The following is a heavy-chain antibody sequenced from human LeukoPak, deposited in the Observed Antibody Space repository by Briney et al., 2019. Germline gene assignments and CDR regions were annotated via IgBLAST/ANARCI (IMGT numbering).Heavy chain of an antibody. CDR1: GYTFTSYA. V-gene: IGHV1-18*01. CDR2: ISAYNGNT. J-gene: IGHJ6*02. Sequence: ASVKVSCKASGYTFTSYAMHWVRQAPGQRLEWMGWISAYNGNTNYAQKLQGRVTMTTDTSTSTAYMELRSLRSDDTAVYYCARSEVILTGYSRSFYGMDVWGQGTTVTVSS. CDR3: ARSEVILTGYSRSFYGMDV. D-gene: IGHD3-9*01.